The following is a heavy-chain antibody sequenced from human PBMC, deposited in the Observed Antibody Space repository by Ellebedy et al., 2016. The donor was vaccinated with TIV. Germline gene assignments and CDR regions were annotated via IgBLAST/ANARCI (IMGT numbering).Heavy chain of an antibody. V-gene: IGHV3-15*01. Sequence: GGSLRLSXAASGFSFSSAWMSWVRQAQGKRLEWVGRIKSNSDGGTTDFPAPVKGRFTILRDDSQNTLFLHMSSLRSEDTAVYFCATLVRGGFGFFDYWGQGALVTVSS. CDR3: ATLVRGGFGFFDY. J-gene: IGHJ4*02. CDR1: GFSFSSAW. CDR2: IKSNSDGGTT. D-gene: IGHD3-10*02.